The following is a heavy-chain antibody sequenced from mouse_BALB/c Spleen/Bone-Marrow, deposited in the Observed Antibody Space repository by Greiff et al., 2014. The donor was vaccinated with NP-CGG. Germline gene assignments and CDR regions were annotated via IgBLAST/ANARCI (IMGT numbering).Heavy chain of an antibody. V-gene: IGHV14-3*02. CDR2: IDPANGNT. D-gene: IGHD1-2*01. CDR3: ARGLYGYTATFDY. J-gene: IGHJ2*01. Sequence: EVHLVESGAELVKPGASVKLSCTASGFNIKDTYMHWVKQRHEQGLEWIGSIDPANGNTKYDPKFQGKATITADKSSNTAYLLHSSLTTEETAVYYCARGLYGYTATFDYWGQGTTLTVSS. CDR1: GFNIKDTY.